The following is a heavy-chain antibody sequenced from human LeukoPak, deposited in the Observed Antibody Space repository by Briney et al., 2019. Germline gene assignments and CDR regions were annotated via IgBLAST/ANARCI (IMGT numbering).Heavy chain of an antibody. J-gene: IGHJ4*02. CDR2: IWYDGSNK. D-gene: IGHD5-18*01. CDR3: AKKHGQYNYFDY. V-gene: IGHV3-33*06. CDR1: GFTFSSYG. Sequence: GGSLRLSCAASGFTFSSYGMHWVRQAPGKGLEWVAVIWYDGSNKYYADSVKGRFTISRDNSKNTLYLQMNSLRAEDTAVYYCAKKHGQYNYFDYWGQGTLVTVSS.